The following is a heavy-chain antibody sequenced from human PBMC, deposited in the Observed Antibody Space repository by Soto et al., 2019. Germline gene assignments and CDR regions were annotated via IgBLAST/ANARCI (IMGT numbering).Heavy chain of an antibody. J-gene: IGHJ5*02. CDR3: ARDNPLKTAAAGTFWFDP. CDR2: IYYSGST. D-gene: IGHD6-13*01. CDR1: GGSISSYY. V-gene: IGHV4-59*01. Sequence: SETLSLTCTVSGGSISSYYRSWIRQPPGKGLEWIGYIYYSGSTNYNPSLKSRVTISVDTSKNQFSLKLSSVTAADTAVYYCARDNPLKTAAAGTFWFDPWGQGTLVTVSS.